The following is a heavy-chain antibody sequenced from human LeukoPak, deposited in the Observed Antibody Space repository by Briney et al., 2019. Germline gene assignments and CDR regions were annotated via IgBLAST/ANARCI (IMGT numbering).Heavy chain of an antibody. Sequence: ASVKVSCKASGYTFTSYDINWVRQATGQGLEWMGWMNPNSGNTGYAQRFQGRVTMTRNTSISTAYMELSSLRSEDTAVYYCARTYYGSGSYYGYWGQGILVTVSS. D-gene: IGHD3-10*01. CDR1: GYTFTSYD. J-gene: IGHJ4*02. CDR3: ARTYYGSGSYYGY. V-gene: IGHV1-8*01. CDR2: MNPNSGNT.